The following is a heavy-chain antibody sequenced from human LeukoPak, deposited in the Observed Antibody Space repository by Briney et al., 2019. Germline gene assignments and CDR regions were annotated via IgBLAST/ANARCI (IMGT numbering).Heavy chain of an antibody. D-gene: IGHD3-16*01. J-gene: IGHJ2*01. CDR3: ARASRFGGHWYFDL. CDR1: GASFSGYY. V-gene: IGHV4-34*01. CDR2: INHSGST. Sequence: SESRSLTCAVDGASFSGYYWSWIRQLPGKGLGWIGEINHSGSTNYNPSLKSRVTISVDTSKNQFSLKLSSVTAADTAVYYCARASRFGGHWYFDLWGRGTLVTVSS.